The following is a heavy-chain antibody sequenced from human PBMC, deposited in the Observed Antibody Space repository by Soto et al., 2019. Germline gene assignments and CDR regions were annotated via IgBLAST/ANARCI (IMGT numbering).Heavy chain of an antibody. D-gene: IGHD3-3*01. V-gene: IGHV3-15*01. Sequence: EVQLVESGGGLVKPGGSLRLSCAASGFTFSNAWMSWVRQAPGKGLEWVGRIKSKTDGGTTDYAAPVKGRFTISRDDSKNTLYLQMNSLKTADTAVYYCTTGTGGYDFWSGYTDTDYWGQGTLVTVSS. J-gene: IGHJ4*02. CDR1: GFTFSNAW. CDR3: TTGTGGYDFWSGYTDTDY. CDR2: IKSKTDGGTT.